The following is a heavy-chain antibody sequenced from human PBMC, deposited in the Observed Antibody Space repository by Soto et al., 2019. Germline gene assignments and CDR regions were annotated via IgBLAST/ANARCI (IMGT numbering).Heavy chain of an antibody. Sequence: GASVKVSCKASGGTFSSYSISWVLQAPGQGLEWMGGIIPIFGTANYAQKFQGRVTITADKSTSTAYMELSSLRSEDTAVYYCAREPAGNYYFDYWGQGTLVTVSS. CDR1: GGTFSSYS. CDR2: IIPIFGTA. V-gene: IGHV1-69*06. CDR3: AREPAGNYYFDY. D-gene: IGHD6-13*01. J-gene: IGHJ4*02.